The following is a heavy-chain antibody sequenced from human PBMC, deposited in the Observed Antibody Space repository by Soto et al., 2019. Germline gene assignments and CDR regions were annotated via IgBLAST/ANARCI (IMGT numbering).Heavy chain of an antibody. CDR3: AKEGKVPTYGDYEDTDYYYYGMDV. J-gene: IGHJ6*02. CDR1: GFTFSSYA. D-gene: IGHD4-17*01. CDR2: ISGSGGST. Sequence: GGSLRLSCAASGFTFSSYAMSWARQAPGKGLEWVSAISGSGGSTYYADSVKGRFTISRDNSKNTLYLQMNSLRAEDTAVYYCAKEGKVPTYGDYEDTDYYYYGMDVWGQGTMVTVSS. V-gene: IGHV3-23*01.